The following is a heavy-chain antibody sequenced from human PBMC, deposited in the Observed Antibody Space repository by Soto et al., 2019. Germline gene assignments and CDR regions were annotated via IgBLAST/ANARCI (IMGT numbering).Heavy chain of an antibody. V-gene: IGHV1-8*01. J-gene: IGHJ6*02. CDR3: ARERVVPVAMVRPDYYYGMDV. CDR2: MNPNSGNT. CDR1: GYTFTSYD. Sequence: ASVKVSCKASGYTFTSYDINWVRQATGQGLEWMGWMNPNSGNTGYAQKFQGRVTMTRNTSISTAYMELSSLRSEDTAVYYCARERVVPVAMVRPDYYYGMDVWGQVTTVTVS. D-gene: IGHD2-2*01.